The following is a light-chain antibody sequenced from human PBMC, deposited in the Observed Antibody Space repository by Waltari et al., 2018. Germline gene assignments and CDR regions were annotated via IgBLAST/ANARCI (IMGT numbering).Light chain of an antibody. CDR1: QNIGTC. J-gene: IGKJ4*01. CDR3: QQCRISPLT. V-gene: IGKV3-20*01. CDR2: GVF. Sequence: EVVLTQSPGTLSLSPGERATLACRASQNIGTCLAWYRQRPGQAPRLIIHGVFNRATGIPDRFSGSGTGTDFTLNIDRLEPEDFAVYYCQQCRISPLTFGGGTTVDI.